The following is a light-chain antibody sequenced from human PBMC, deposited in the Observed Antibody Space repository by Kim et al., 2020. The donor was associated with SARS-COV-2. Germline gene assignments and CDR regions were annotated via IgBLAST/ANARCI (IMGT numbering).Light chain of an antibody. J-gene: IGLJ3*02. CDR2: YDS. Sequence: VAPGKTARITCGGNNIGSKSVHCYQQKPGQAPVLVIYYDSDRPSGIPERFSGSNSGNTATLTISRVEAGDEADYYCQVWDSSSWVFGGGTKLTVL. CDR3: QVWDSSSWV. V-gene: IGLV3-21*04. CDR1: NIGSKS.